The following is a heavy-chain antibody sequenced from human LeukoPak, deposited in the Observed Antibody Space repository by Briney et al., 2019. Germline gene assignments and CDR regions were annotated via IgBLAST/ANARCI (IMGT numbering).Heavy chain of an antibody. Sequence: PGGSLRLSCEASGFNFRNYGMHWVRQAPGKGLEWVAVLSADGGHKQFADSVKDRFDISRDNSKQTLYLQMNGLKSEDTAVYYCAKGGVSDRGSWYGDYFDYWGQGTLVTVSS. CDR1: GFNFRNYG. CDR2: LSADGGHK. J-gene: IGHJ4*02. D-gene: IGHD6-13*01. CDR3: AKGGVSDRGSWYGDYFDY. V-gene: IGHV3-30*18.